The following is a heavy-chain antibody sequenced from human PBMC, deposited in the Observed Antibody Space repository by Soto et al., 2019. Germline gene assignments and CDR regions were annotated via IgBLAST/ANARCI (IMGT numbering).Heavy chain of an antibody. CDR1: GDSISCGNCY. CDR2: IYYNANN. V-gene: IGHV4-30-4*01. J-gene: IGHJ6*02. D-gene: IGHD3-22*01. CDR3: AKASSSMIRPIYYYAMDV. Sequence: SETLFLTCTVSGDSISCGNCYGSWIRQPPGKGLERIVPIYYNANNDYSPSLKSRITTSLATSTTHISLNLNSVTAADTAVYYCAKASSSMIRPIYYYAMDVWGPGTTVTVSS.